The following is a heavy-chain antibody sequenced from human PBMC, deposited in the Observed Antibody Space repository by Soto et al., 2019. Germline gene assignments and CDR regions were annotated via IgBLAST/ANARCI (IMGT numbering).Heavy chain of an antibody. Sequence: GGSLRLSCAASGFTFSSYSMNWVRQAPGKGLEWVSYITSSSTTIYYADSVKGRFTISRDNAKNSLYLQMNSLRDEDTAMYYCARVGGFGYYYYGMDVWGQGTTVTVSS. CDR3: ARVGGFGYYYYGMDV. CDR2: ITSSSTTI. CDR1: GFTFSSYS. D-gene: IGHD3-10*01. V-gene: IGHV3-48*02. J-gene: IGHJ6*02.